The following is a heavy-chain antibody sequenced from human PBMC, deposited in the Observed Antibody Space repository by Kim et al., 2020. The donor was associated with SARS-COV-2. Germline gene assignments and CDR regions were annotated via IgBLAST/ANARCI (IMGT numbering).Heavy chain of an antibody. D-gene: IGHD4-17*01. CDR3: SRHSGKHGDRGFDN. CDR1: GFTFSASA. V-gene: IGHV3-73*01. Sequence: GGSLRLSCAASGFTFSASAMHWVRQASGKGLEWVGRIRSKRNNYATSYAASVPGRFTIYRDDSTNTVYMQMDSLKTDDTDVYSCSRHSGKHGDRGFDNWG. CDR2: IRSKRNNYAT. J-gene: IGHJ4*01.